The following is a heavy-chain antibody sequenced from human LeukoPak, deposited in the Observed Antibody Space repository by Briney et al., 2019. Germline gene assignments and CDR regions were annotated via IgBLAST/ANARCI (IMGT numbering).Heavy chain of an antibody. Sequence: SETLSLTCTVSGGSISSSSYYWGWIRQPPGKGLEWIGSIYYSGSTYYNPSLKSRVTISVDTSKNQFSLKLSSVTAADTAVYYCARLLYSSSWYWDYFDYWGQGTLVTVSS. CDR1: GGSISSSSYY. J-gene: IGHJ4*02. CDR2: IYYSGST. CDR3: ARLLYSSSWYWDYFDY. D-gene: IGHD6-13*01. V-gene: IGHV4-39*01.